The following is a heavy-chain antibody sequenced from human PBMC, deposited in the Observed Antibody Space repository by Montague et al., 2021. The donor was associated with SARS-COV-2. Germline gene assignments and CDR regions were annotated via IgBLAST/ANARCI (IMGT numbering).Heavy chain of an antibody. D-gene: IGHD1-26*01. V-gene: IGHV3-7*03. J-gene: IGHJ4*02. CDR2: IKGDGSET. CDR1: RFTFNTYW. CDR3: VRDSGSRSGSYKR. Sequence: SLRLSCAASRFTFNTYWMARVRQAPGKGLEWTAKIKGDGSETYYVDSVKGRFTISRDNAKNSLYLQMNNLRAEDTALYFCVRDSGSRSGSYKRWGQGTLVAVSS.